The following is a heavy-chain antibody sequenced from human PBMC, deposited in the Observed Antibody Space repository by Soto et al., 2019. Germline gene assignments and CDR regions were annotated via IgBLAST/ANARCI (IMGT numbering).Heavy chain of an antibody. J-gene: IGHJ4*02. CDR2: IYYSGST. CDR1: GGSISSYY. Sequence: ETLSLTCTVSGGSISSYYWSWIRQPPGKGLEWIGYIYYSGSTNYNPSLKSRVTISVDTSKNQFSLKLSSVTAADTAVYYCAGINSSGYYIFDYWGQGTLVTVSS. D-gene: IGHD3-22*01. V-gene: IGHV4-59*01. CDR3: AGINSSGYYIFDY.